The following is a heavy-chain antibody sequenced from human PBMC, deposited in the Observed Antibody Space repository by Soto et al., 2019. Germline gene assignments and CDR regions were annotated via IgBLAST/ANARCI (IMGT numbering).Heavy chain of an antibody. V-gene: IGHV5-51*01. CDR2: IYPGDSDT. J-gene: IGHJ4*01. CDR3: ARHLDSRGYLSF. CDR1: GYNFFSYY. Sequence: DSLTISCKASGYNFFSYYIGWVRQMPGKGLEWMGVIYPGDSDTRYSPSFEGQVTMSVDTSSTTAYLQWSSLKASDSAIYYCARHLDSRGYLSFWGHGTWVTVSS. D-gene: IGHD3-22*01.